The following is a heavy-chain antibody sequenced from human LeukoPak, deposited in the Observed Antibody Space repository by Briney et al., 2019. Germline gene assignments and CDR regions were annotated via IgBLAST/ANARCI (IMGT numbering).Heavy chain of an antibody. CDR3: ARTPYTFYRDWFDP. Sequence: GGSLRLSCAASGFTFSSYEMNWVREAPGKGREWVSYISGSGNTIYYADSVKGRFTISRDNAKNSLYLQMNSLRAEDTALYYCARTPYTFYRDWFDPWGQGTLVTVSS. J-gene: IGHJ5*02. V-gene: IGHV3-48*03. CDR2: ISGSGNTI. D-gene: IGHD3-16*01. CDR1: GFTFSSYE.